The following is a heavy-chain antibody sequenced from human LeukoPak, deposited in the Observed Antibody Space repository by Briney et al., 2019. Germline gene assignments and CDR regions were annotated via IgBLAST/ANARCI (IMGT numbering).Heavy chain of an antibody. V-gene: IGHV1-8*03. J-gene: IGHJ4*02. CDR1: GYTFTSYD. CDR2: MNPNSGNT. CDR3: ARAGGYCGRISCPYCFDY. Sequence: ASVKVSCKASGYTFTSYDINWVRQATGQGLEWMGWMNPNSGNTGYAQKFQGRVTITRNTSISTAYMELSSLRSEDTAVYYCARAGGYCGRISCPYCFDYWGQGSLVAVSS. D-gene: IGHD2-15*01.